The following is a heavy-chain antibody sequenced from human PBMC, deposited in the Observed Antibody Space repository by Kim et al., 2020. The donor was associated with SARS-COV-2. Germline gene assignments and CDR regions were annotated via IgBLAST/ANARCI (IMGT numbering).Heavy chain of an antibody. CDR3: ARDSSSGSFARY. D-gene: IGHD1-26*01. J-gene: IGHJ4*02. Sequence: GGSLRLSCAASGFTFSSYGMNWVRQAPGKGLEWLSSISTTSEYIHYADSVKGRFTISRDNAKDSLYLQMSSLGAEDTAVYYCARDSSSGSFARYWGQGTRLTVSS. CDR2: ISTTSEYI. CDR1: GFTFSSYG. V-gene: IGHV3-21*01.